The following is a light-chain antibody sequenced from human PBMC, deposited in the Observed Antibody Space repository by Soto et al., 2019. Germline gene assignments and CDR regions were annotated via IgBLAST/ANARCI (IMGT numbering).Light chain of an antibody. Sequence: EIVMTQSPATLSVSPGERATLSCRASQSVNSNLAWYQQKPGQAPRLLIYGSSTRATGVPARFSGSGSGTEFTLTVSSLKSEDFAVYFCQQYNTWPTFGQGTKVEIK. CDR3: QQYNTWPT. J-gene: IGKJ1*01. CDR1: QSVNSN. CDR2: GSS. V-gene: IGKV3-15*01.